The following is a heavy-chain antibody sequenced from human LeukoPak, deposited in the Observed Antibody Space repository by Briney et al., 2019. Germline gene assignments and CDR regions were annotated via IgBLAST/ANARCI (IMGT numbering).Heavy chain of an antibody. CDR1: GGTFSSYA. Sequence: ASVKVSCKASGGTFSSYAISWVRQAPGQGLEWMGVIIPIFGTANYAQKFQGRVTITTDESTSTAYMELSSLRSEDTAVYYCAREWDCGSRLTYAFDIWGQGTMVTVSS. CDR2: IIPIFGTA. D-gene: IGHD1-26*01. CDR3: AREWDCGSRLTYAFDI. J-gene: IGHJ3*02. V-gene: IGHV1-69*05.